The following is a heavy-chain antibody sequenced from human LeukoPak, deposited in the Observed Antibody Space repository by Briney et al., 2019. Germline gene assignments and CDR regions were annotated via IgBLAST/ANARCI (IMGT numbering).Heavy chain of an antibody. CDR2: INYGGST. D-gene: IGHD6-19*01. CDR1: EMSFRAYY. CDR3: ARGFPPGSGSRGSHAFDV. V-gene: IGHV4-34*01. Sequence: SETLSLTCSVSEMSFRAYYWNWIAQSPGKGLEWIGEINYGGSTKYTPSLEGRGTILIDTSKNQFSLNLTSVTAADTAVYYCARGFPPGSGSRGSHAFDVWGPRTMVTVSS. J-gene: IGHJ3*01.